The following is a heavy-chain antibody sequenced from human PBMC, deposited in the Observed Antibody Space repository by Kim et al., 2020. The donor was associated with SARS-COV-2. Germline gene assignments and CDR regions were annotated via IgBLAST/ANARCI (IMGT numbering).Heavy chain of an antibody. CDR1: GFTFSSYG. J-gene: IGHJ6*02. V-gene: IGHV3-30*18. Sequence: GGSLRLSCAASGFTFSSYGMHWVRQAPGKGLEWVAVISYDGSNKYYADSVKGRFTISRDNSKNKNTLYLQMNSLRAEDTAVYYCAKGGLHYDSSGDYYYYSVIAGGGQGTTVTVSS. CDR2: ISYDGSNK. CDR3: AKGGLHYDSSGDYYYYSVIAG. D-gene: IGHD3-22*01.